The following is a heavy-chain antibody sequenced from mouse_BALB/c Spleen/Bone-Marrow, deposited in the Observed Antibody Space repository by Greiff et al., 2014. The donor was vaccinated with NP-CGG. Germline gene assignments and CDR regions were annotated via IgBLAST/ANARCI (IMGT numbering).Heavy chain of an antibody. D-gene: IGHD1-1*01. CDR3: ARHGYYGSRAMDY. V-gene: IGHV5-12-2*01. CDR1: GLTFSSYT. Sequence: EVMLVESGGGLVQPGGSLKLSCAASGLTFSSYTMSWVRQTPEKRLEWVAYISNGGGSTYYPDTVKGRFTISRDNAKNTLYLQMSSLKSEDTAMYYCARHGYYGSRAMDYWGQGTSVTVSS. J-gene: IGHJ4*01. CDR2: ISNGGGST.